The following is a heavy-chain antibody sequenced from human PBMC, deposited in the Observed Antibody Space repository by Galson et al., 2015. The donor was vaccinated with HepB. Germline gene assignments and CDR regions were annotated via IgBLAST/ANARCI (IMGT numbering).Heavy chain of an antibody. V-gene: IGHV4-59*08. Sequence: SETLSLTCTVSGGSISNYYWSWIRQPPGKGLEWIGYIYYSGTTNYNPSLTSRVTISKDTSKNQFSLKVYSVTAADTAVYYCGRHGGYASGIAYWGQGTLVTVSS. CDR2: IYYSGTT. CDR3: GRHGGYASGIAY. CDR1: GGSISNYY. D-gene: IGHD2-2*01. J-gene: IGHJ4*02.